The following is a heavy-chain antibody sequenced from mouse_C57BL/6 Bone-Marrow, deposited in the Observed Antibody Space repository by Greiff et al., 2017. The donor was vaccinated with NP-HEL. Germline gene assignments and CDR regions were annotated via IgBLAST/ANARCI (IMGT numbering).Heavy chain of an antibody. CDR2: SRNKANDYTT. CDR1: GFTFSDFY. CDR3: ARDEGWYFDV. Sequence: EVHLVESGGGLVQSGRSLRLSCATSGFTFSDFYMEWVRQAPGKGLEWIAASRNKANDYTTEYSASVKGRFIVSRDTSQSILYLQMNALRAEDTAIYYCARDEGWYFDVWGTGTTVTVSS. J-gene: IGHJ1*03. V-gene: IGHV7-1*01.